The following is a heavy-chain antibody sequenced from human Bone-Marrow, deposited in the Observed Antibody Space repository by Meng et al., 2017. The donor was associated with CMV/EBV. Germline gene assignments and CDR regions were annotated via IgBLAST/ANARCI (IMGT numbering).Heavy chain of an antibody. Sequence: GGSLSLSCAASGFTFSSYAMHWVRQAPGKGLEWVAVISYDGSNKYYADSVKGRFTISRDNSKNTRSLQMNSLRAEDTAVYYCAKDRGWGSYYFDYWGRGTLVTVSS. CDR1: GFTFSSYA. J-gene: IGHJ4*02. CDR2: ISYDGSNK. D-gene: IGHD7-27*01. V-gene: IGHV3-30-3*01. CDR3: AKDRGWGSYYFDY.